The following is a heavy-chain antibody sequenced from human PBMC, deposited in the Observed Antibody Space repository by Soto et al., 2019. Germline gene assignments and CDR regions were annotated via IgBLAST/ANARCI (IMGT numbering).Heavy chain of an antibody. CDR2: IYYSGST. D-gene: IGHD3-3*01. Sequence: SSETLSLTCTVSGGSISSGDYYWSWIRQPPGKGLEWIGYIYYSGSTYYNPSLKSRVTISVDTSKNQFSLKLSSVTAADTAVYYCARGIFGVVIDAFDIWGQGTMVT. V-gene: IGHV4-30-4*01. J-gene: IGHJ3*02. CDR3: ARGIFGVVIDAFDI. CDR1: GGSISSGDYY.